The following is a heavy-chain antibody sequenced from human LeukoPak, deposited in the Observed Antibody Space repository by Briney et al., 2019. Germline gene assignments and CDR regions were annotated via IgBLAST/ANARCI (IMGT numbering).Heavy chain of an antibody. J-gene: IGHJ4*02. CDR1: GYTFTGYY. CDR2: INPKSGGT. V-gene: IGHV1-2*02. CDR3: ARTAQSYNWNSFY. Sequence: GASVKVSCKASGYTFTGYYMHWVRQAPGQGLEWMGWINPKSGGTNYAQKFQGRVTMTRDTASSTAYTELSSLRSDDTAVYYCARTAQSYNWNSFYWGQGTLVTVSS. D-gene: IGHD1-20*01.